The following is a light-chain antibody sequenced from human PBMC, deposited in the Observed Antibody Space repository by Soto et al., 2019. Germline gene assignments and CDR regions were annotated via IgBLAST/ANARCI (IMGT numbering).Light chain of an antibody. CDR3: QQRTNWPLT. CDR1: QSVTTF. Sequence: EIVLTQSPVTLSLSPGERATLSCRASQSVTTFLAWYQQKPGQAPRLLIYDSSKRAAGIPARFSGSGSGTDFTLNISSLEPEDFAVYYCQQRTNWPLTFGGGTKVEIK. J-gene: IGKJ4*01. CDR2: DSS. V-gene: IGKV3-11*01.